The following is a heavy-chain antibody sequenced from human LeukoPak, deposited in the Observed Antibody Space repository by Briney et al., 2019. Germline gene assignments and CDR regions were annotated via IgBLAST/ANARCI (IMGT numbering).Heavy chain of an antibody. D-gene: IGHD3-10*01. CDR3: ARVGSYTVPD. Sequence: ASETLSLTCTVSGGSINNYYWSWIRQPPGKGLEWIGYIYYSGSTNYNPSLKSRVTISVDTSKNQFSLKLTSVTAADTAVYYCARVGSYTVPDWGQGTLVTVSP. J-gene: IGHJ4*02. V-gene: IGHV4-59*01. CDR1: GGSINNYY. CDR2: IYYSGST.